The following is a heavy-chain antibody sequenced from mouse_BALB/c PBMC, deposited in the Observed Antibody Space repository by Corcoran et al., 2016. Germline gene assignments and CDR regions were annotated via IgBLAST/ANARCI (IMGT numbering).Heavy chain of an antibody. V-gene: IGHV9-3-1*01. Sequence: QIQLVQSGPELKKPGETVKISCKASGYTFTNYGMNWVKQAPGKGLKGMGWINTYTGEPTYADDFKGRFAFSLETSASTAYLQINNLKNEDTATNFCAREPSAMDYWGQGTSVTVSS. CDR3: AREPSAMDY. CDR1: GYTFTNYG. J-gene: IGHJ4*01. CDR2: INTYTGEP.